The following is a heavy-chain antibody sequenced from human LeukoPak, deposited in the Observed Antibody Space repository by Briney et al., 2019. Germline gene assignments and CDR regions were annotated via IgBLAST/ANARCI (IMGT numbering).Heavy chain of an antibody. V-gene: IGHV3-23*01. J-gene: IGHJ6*02. CDR3: AKCLVREVVVTAIRHYYYYGMDV. CDR1: VFIFRSYA. Sequence: GGSLSLSRAASVFIFRSYAMSWVRQAPGKGLEWVSALRGSGGSKHYADAVKGRFTSSRDNAKNTLYLKMNNLRAEDTAVYYCAKCLVREVVVTAIRHYYYYGMDVWGQGTTVTVSS. CDR2: LRGSGGSK. D-gene: IGHD2-21*02.